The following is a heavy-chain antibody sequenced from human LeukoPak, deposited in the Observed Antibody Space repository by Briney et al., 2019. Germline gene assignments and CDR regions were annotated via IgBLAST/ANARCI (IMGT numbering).Heavy chain of an antibody. D-gene: IGHD2-2*01. CDR1: GFTFSSYE. CDR3: ARDGTPHYATGWVFFDY. Sequence: GGSLRLSCAASGFTFSSYEMNWVRQAPGKGLEWLSYIGRSGSAIHYADSVKGRFTISRDNAENSLYLQMNSLRAEDTAVYYCARDGTPHYATGWVFFDYWGQGTLVTVSS. J-gene: IGHJ4*02. V-gene: IGHV3-48*03. CDR2: IGRSGSAI.